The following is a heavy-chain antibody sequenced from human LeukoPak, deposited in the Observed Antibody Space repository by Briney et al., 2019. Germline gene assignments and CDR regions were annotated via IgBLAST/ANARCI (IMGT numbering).Heavy chain of an antibody. J-gene: IGHJ4*02. V-gene: IGHV1-18*01. Sequence: GASVNVSCKASGYTFTSHGFSWIRQAPGQGLEWVGWISPHGARTDYAQKFQDRVTMTTDTSTTTVYMELRSLKSDDTAVYYCAREPYTAKWDYWGQGTLVTVSS. CDR1: GYTFTSHG. CDR3: AREPYTAKWDY. D-gene: IGHD2-21*02. CDR2: ISPHGART.